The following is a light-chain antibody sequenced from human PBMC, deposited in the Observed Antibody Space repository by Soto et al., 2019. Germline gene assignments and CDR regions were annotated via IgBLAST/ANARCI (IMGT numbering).Light chain of an antibody. V-gene: IGLV2-14*01. CDR1: SSDVGGYNY. CDR3: GSYTSSDTIL. Sequence: QSALTQPASVSGSPGQSITISCTGTSSDVGGYNYVSWYQQHPGQAPKLMIYDVSNRPSGVSNRFSGSKSGNTASLTISGLQAEDEADYYCGSYTSSDTILFGGGTQLTVL. CDR2: DVS. J-gene: IGLJ2*01.